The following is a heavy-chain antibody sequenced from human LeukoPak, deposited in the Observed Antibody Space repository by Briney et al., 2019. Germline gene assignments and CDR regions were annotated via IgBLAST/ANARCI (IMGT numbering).Heavy chain of an antibody. CDR1: GGSFSGYY. D-gene: IGHD3-22*01. CDR2: INHSGRT. J-gene: IGHJ4*02. CDR3: ARGLDSSGYYYVDY. Sequence: SETLSLTCAVYGGSFSGYYWSWIRQPPGKGLEWIGEINHSGRTNYNPSLKSRVTISVDTSKNQFSLKLSSVTAADTAVYYCARGLDSSGYYYVDYWGQGTLVTVSS. V-gene: IGHV4-34*01.